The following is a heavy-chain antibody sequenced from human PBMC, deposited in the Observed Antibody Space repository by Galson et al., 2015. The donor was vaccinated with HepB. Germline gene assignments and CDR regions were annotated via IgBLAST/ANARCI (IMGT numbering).Heavy chain of an antibody. Sequence: SCKASGYDFNKYGLSWVRQAPGQGLEWMGWVSGYDGSANYAPKFQGRVTMTTEASTGTAFMEMRSLRSDDTAVYYCARDSRLELQLNNYYSYGMDVWGQGTAVVVS. V-gene: IGHV1-18*01. J-gene: IGHJ6*02. CDR2: VSGYDGSA. CDR1: GYDFNKYG. CDR3: ARDSRLELQLNNYYSYGMDV. D-gene: IGHD1-7*01.